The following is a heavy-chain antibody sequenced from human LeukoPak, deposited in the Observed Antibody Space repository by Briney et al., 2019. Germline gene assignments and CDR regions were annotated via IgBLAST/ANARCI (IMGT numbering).Heavy chain of an antibody. CDR1: GYTFTSYA. J-gene: IGHJ5*02. V-gene: IGHV7-4-1*02. CDR2: INTNTGNP. Sequence: GASVKVSCKASGYTFTSYAMNWVRQAPGQGLEWMGWINTNTGNPTYAQGFTGRFVFSLDTSVSTAYLQISSLKAEDTAVYYCAGRAVGYSGYDFDGWFDPWGQGTLVTVSS. D-gene: IGHD5-12*01. CDR3: AGRAVGYSGYDFDGWFDP.